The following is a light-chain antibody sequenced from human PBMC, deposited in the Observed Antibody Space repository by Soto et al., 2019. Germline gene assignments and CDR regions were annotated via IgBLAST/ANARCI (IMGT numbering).Light chain of an antibody. Sequence: QSALTQPASVSGSAGQSIAISCTGTRRDVGAYSYVSWYQQHPGKAPNLMISEVTKRPSGVSDRFSGSKSGNTASLTISGLQAEDEADYYCSSFTSRFTSVFGTGTKATV. CDR1: RRDVGAYSY. J-gene: IGLJ1*01. V-gene: IGLV2-14*01. CDR2: EVT. CDR3: SSFTSRFTSV.